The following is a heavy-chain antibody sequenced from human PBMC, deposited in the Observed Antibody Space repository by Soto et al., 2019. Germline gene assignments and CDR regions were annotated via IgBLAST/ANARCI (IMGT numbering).Heavy chain of an antibody. CDR3: AHRAGLQGNWNGGSFDF. CDR2: IYWDDDK. D-gene: IGHD1-1*01. J-gene: IGHJ4*02. Sequence: QITLKESGPTRVTPTQTLTLTCTFSGFSLSTSGVGVGWIRQPPGKALERLALIYWDDDKRYSPSLKSRLTIAKDTSTNQVVLTLANVDPVDTATYYCAHRAGLQGNWNGGSFDFWGQGALVTVSS. V-gene: IGHV2-5*02. CDR1: GFSLSTSGVG.